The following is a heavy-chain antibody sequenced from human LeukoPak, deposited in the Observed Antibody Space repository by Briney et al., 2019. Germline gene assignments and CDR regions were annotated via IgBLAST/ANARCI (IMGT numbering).Heavy chain of an antibody. CDR3: ARGARSSSSWRLGNWFDP. V-gene: IGHV4-30-2*01. J-gene: IGHJ5*02. CDR2: IYHSGST. D-gene: IGHD6-13*01. Sequence: SQTLSLTCTVSGGSISSGGYYWSCIRQPPGKGLECIGYIYHSGSTYYNPSLKSRVTISVDRSKNQFSLKLSSVTAADTAVYYCARGARSSSSWRLGNWFDPWGQGTLVTVSS. CDR1: GGSISSGGYY.